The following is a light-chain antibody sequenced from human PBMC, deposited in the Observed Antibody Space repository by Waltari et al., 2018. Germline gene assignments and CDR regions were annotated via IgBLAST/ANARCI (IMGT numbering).Light chain of an antibody. CDR2: HVS. Sequence: QSALTQPASVSGSPGQSITISCTGTTSDISVYKYVSWYQQHPGKDPKVIIYHVSNRPSGISTRFSGSKSGNTASLTISGLQAEDEADYYCSSYRSGSTLVFGGGTKVTVL. CDR1: TSDISVYKY. V-gene: IGLV2-14*01. CDR3: SSYRSGSTLV. J-gene: IGLJ2*01.